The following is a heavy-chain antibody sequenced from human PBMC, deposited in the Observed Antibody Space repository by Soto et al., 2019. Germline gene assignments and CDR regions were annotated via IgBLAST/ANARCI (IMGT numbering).Heavy chain of an antibody. D-gene: IGHD3-10*01. Sequence: SETLSLTCTVSGGSINSYFWSWIRQSPGKGLEWIGHIYYSGSTSYSPSLKGRVSISVDTSKNQFSLEVHSVTAADTAVYYRARAGTNMVQFDYWGQGTLVTVSS. CDR1: GGSINSYF. CDR2: IYYSGST. J-gene: IGHJ4*02. V-gene: IGHV4-59*01. CDR3: ARAGTNMVQFDY.